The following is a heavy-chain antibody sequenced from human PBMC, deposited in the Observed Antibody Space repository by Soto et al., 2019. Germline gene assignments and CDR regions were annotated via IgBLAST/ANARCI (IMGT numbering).Heavy chain of an antibody. J-gene: IGHJ6*03. V-gene: IGHV5-51*01. CDR1: GYSFTSYW. CDR2: IYPGDSDT. Sequence: GESLKISCKGSGYSFTSYWIGWVRQMPGKGLEWMGIIYPGDSDTRYSPSFQGQVTISADKSISTAYLQWSSLKASDTAMYYCARGGDIVVVPAAYYYYYMDVWGKGTTVTVSS. CDR3: ARGGDIVVVPAAYYYYYMDV. D-gene: IGHD2-2*01.